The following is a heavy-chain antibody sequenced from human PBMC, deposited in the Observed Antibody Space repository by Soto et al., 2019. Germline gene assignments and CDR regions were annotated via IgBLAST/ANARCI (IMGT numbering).Heavy chain of an antibody. CDR1: GGSISGSY. CDR2: VYYTGST. J-gene: IGHJ4*02. V-gene: IGHV4-59*01. Sequence: TLSLTCSVSGGSISGSYWSWIRQSPGKGLEWLGYVYYTGSTNYSPSLRSRVSISVDTSKNEFSLRLSSVTAADTAVYFCARSVAVPGAHIDYWGQGTQVTVSS. D-gene: IGHD6-19*01. CDR3: ARSVAVPGAHIDY.